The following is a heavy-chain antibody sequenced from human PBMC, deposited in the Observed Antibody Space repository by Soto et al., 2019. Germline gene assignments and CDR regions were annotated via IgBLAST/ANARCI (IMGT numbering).Heavy chain of an antibody. Sequence: SETLSLTCAVYGGSFSGYYWSWIRQPPGKGLEWIGEINHSGSTNYNPSLKSRVTISVDTSKNQFSLKLSSVTAADTAVSYCARGAWQLDNWFDPWGQGTLVTVSS. V-gene: IGHV4-34*01. CDR1: GGSFSGYY. CDR2: INHSGST. D-gene: IGHD6-6*01. J-gene: IGHJ5*02. CDR3: ARGAWQLDNWFDP.